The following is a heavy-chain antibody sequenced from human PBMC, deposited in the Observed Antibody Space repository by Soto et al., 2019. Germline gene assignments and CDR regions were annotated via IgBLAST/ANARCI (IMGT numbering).Heavy chain of an antibody. CDR2: IYYSGST. CDR1: GGSISSGDYY. D-gene: IGHD6-19*01. CDR3: ARAAGESGWYTWYYFDY. V-gene: IGHV4-30-4*01. Sequence: SETLSLTCTVSGGSISSGDYYWSWIRQPPGKGLEWIGYIYYSGSTYYNPSLKSRVTISVDTSKNQFSLKLSSVTAAGTAVYYCARAAGESGWYTWYYFDYWGQGTLVTVSS. J-gene: IGHJ4*02.